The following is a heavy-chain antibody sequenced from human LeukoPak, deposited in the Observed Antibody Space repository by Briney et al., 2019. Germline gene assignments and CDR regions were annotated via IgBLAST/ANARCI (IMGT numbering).Heavy chain of an antibody. V-gene: IGHV3-15*01. Sequence: GGSLRLSCAASGFTFSNAWMSWVRQAPGKGLEWVGRIKSKTDGGTTDYAAPVKGRFTILRDDSKNTLYLQMNSLKTEDTAVYYCTTDYDILTGSKKPQSIDYWGQGTLVTVSS. J-gene: IGHJ4*02. D-gene: IGHD3-9*01. CDR1: GFTFSNAW. CDR2: IKSKTDGGTT. CDR3: TTDYDILTGSKKPQSIDY.